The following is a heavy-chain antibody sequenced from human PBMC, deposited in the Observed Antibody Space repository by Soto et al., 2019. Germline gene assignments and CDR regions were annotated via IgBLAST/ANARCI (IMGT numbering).Heavy chain of an antibody. V-gene: IGHV3-33*01. CDR1: GFTFSSYG. J-gene: IGHJ6*03. CDR3: ARVASGGVIERGYYYYMDV. Sequence: GGSLRLSCAASGFTFSSYGMHWVRQAPGKGLEWVAVIWYDGSNKYYADSVKGRFTISRDNSKNTLYLQMNSLRAEDTAVYYCARVASGGVIERGYYYYMDVWGKGTTVTVSS. CDR2: IWYDGSNK. D-gene: IGHD3-16*02.